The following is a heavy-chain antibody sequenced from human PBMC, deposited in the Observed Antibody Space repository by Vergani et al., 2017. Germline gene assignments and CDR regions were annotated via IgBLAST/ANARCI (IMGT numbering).Heavy chain of an antibody. CDR1: GGSISSSSYY. D-gene: IGHD2-2*01. J-gene: IGHJ3*02. CDR2: IYYSGST. CDR3: ARPGYCSSTSCYGDAFDI. V-gene: IGHV4-39*01. Sequence: QLQLQESGPGLVKPSETLSLTCTVSGGSISSSSYYWGWIRQPPGKGLEWIGSIYYSGSTYYNPSLKSRVTISVDTSKNQFSLQLSSVTAADTAVYYCARPGYCSSTSCYGDAFDIWGQGTMVTVSS.